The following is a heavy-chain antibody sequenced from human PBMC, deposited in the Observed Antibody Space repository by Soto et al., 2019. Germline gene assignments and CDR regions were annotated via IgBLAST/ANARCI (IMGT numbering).Heavy chain of an antibody. CDR3: ARGQGSSLVAATLRGPYYMDV. CDR2: INHSGST. J-gene: IGHJ6*03. CDR1: GGSFSGYY. Sequence: SETLSLTCAVYGGSFSGYYWSWIRQPPGKGLEWIGEINHSGSTNYNPSLKSRVTISVDTSKNQFSLKLSSVTAADTAVYYCARGQGSSLVAATLRGPYYMDVWGKGTTVTVSS. D-gene: IGHD2-15*01. V-gene: IGHV4-34*01.